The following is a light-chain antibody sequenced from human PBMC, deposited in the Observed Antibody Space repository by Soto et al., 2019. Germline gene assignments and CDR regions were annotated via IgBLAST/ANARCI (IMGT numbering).Light chain of an antibody. CDR3: QQRSNWPPSLT. V-gene: IGKV3-11*01. Sequence: EIVLTQSPATLSLSPGERATLSCRASQSVSSYLAWYQQKPGQAPRLLIYDASNRAIGIPARFSGSGSGTDFTLTISSLEPEDFAVYYCQQRSNWPPSLTFGGGNKVEIK. J-gene: IGKJ4*01. CDR2: DAS. CDR1: QSVSSY.